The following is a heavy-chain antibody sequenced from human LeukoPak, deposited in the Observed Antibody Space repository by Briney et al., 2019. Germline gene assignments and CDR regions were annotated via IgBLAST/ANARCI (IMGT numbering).Heavy chain of an antibody. CDR2: ISACNGNT. CDR1: GYTFTSYG. Sequence: ASVKVSCKASGYTFTSYGISWVRQAPGQGLEWMGWISACNGNTNYAQKLQGRVTMTTDTSTSTAYMELRSLRSDDTAVYYCARNEGAGWFREGVYFDYWGQGTLVTVSS. CDR3: ARNEGAGWFREGVYFDY. D-gene: IGHD3-10*01. V-gene: IGHV1-18*01. J-gene: IGHJ4*02.